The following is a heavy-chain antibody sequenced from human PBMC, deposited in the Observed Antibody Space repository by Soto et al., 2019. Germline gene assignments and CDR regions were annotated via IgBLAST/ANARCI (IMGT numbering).Heavy chain of an antibody. CDR3: ALAGDYDLLTFDH. CDR1: GFSLSTYHMG. J-gene: IGHJ4*02. V-gene: IGHV2-5*02. Sequence: QITLKESGPTLVRPAQTLTLTCAFSGFSLSTYHMGVAWISQPPGKALEWLALIYWDDDKRYSPSLKDRLAISKDTSSNQVVLTITNMDPGDTATYFCALAGDYDLLTFDHWGPGTLVTVSS. CDR2: IYWDDDK. D-gene: IGHD4-17*01.